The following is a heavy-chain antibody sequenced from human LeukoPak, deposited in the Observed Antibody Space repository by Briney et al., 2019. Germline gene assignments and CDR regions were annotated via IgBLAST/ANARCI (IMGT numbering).Heavy chain of an antibody. Sequence: SETLSLTCTVSGVSNSSYYWSWIRQPPGKGLEWIGYIYYTGSTNYNPSLQSRVTISVDTSKNQFSLNLNSVTAADTAVYYCATIRNDYGVPGVAYWGQGTLVTVSS. D-gene: IGHD4-17*01. J-gene: IGHJ4*02. V-gene: IGHV4-59*01. CDR2: IYYTGST. CDR1: GVSNSSYY. CDR3: ATIRNDYGVPGVAY.